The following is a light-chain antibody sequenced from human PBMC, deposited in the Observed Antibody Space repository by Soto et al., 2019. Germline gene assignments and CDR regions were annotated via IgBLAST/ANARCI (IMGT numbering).Light chain of an antibody. J-gene: IGKJ5*01. CDR2: GAS. Sequence: EIVLTQSPGTLSLSPGERATLACRASQRVSSSYLAWYQQKPGRAPRLLIYGASSRATGIPDRFSGRGSGTDFTLTISRVEPEDFAVYYCQQYGSSPPSTFGQGTRLEIK. CDR3: QQYGSSPPST. V-gene: IGKV3-20*01. CDR1: QRVSSSY.